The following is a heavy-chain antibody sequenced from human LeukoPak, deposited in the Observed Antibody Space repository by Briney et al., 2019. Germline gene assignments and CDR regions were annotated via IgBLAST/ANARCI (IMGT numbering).Heavy chain of an antibody. V-gene: IGHV3-23*01. CDR3: ANLPSTKFPYGINYGYLFNR. D-gene: IGHD3-10*01. CDR2: ISGNADTT. CDR1: GFTFSSYA. Sequence: GGSLRLSCAASGFTFSSYAMGWVRQTPGKGLEWVSAISGNADTTYYADSVKGRFTVSRDNSKNTLYLQMNSLRAEDTAVYFYANLPSTKFPYGINYGYLFNRWGQGTLVTVSS. J-gene: IGHJ5*02.